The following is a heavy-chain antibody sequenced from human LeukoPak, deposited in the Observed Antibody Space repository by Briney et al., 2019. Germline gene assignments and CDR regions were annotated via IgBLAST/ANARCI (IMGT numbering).Heavy chain of an antibody. D-gene: IGHD3-10*01. V-gene: IGHV1-18*01. CDR3: ARENGRSLFYYYYYYGMDV. J-gene: IGHJ6*02. CDR1: GYTFTSYG. CDR2: ISAYNGNT. Sequence: EASVKVSCKASGYTFTSYGISWVRQAPGQGLEWMGWISAYNGNTNYAQKLQGRVTMTTDTSTSTAYMELRSLRSDDTAVYYCARENGRSLFYYYYYYGMDVWGQGTTVTVSS.